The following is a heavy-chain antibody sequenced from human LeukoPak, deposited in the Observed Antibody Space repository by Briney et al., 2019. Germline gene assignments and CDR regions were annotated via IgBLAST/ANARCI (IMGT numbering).Heavy chain of an antibody. CDR2: INPSGGSA. J-gene: IGHJ4*02. Sequence: ASVKVSCKASGGTFSSYAISWVRQAPGQGLEWMGIINPSGGSASYAQKFQGRVTMTRDTSTSTVYMELSSLRSEDTAVYYCAREHYYDSRYFDYWGQGTLVTVSS. CDR3: AREHYYDSRYFDY. V-gene: IGHV1-46*01. D-gene: IGHD3-22*01. CDR1: GGTFSSYA.